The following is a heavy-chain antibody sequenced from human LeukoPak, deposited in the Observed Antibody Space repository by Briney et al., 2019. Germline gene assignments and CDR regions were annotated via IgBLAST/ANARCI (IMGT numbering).Heavy chain of an antibody. J-gene: IGHJ4*02. D-gene: IGHD4-17*01. V-gene: IGHV3-7*01. CDR1: GFTFSSYW. CDR2: IKQDGSEK. Sequence: GGSLRLSCAASGFTFSSYWMSWVRQAPGKGLEWVANIKQDGSEKYYVDSVKGRFTISRDDTKNLLYLDMNSLRAEDTAVYYCARGHTAVTRHFDFWGQGTLVTVSS. CDR3: ARGHTAVTRHFDF.